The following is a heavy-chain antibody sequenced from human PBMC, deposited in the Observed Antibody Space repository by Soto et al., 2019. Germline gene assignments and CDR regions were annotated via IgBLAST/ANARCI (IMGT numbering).Heavy chain of an antibody. J-gene: IGHJ3*02. CDR2: NDHSGNA. CDR3: ARAIGYCSGGSCYRLDI. V-gene: IGHV4-31*03. CDR1: GASISKNYY. D-gene: IGHD2-15*01. Sequence: PSETLSLTCTVSGASISKNYYCNWIRQHPGKGLEWIGYNDHSGNAFYNPSLQSRVTISMDTSQNQFSLRLNSVTAADTAVYYCARAIGYCSGGSCYRLDIWGQGTMVTVSS.